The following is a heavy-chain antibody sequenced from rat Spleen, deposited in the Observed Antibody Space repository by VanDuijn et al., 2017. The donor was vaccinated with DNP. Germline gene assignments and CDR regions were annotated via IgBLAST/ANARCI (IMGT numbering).Heavy chain of an antibody. Sequence: EVQLVESGGDLVQPGRSLKLSCVASGFTFSNYWMTWIRQVPGKGLEWVTSITTSGSSTYYPDSVKDRFTISRDNAKNTLYLQMNSLRSEDTATYYCARPDYWGQGVMVTVSS. CDR3: ARPDY. CDR1: GFTFSNYW. CDR2: ITTSGSST. J-gene: IGHJ2*01. V-gene: IGHV5-31*01.